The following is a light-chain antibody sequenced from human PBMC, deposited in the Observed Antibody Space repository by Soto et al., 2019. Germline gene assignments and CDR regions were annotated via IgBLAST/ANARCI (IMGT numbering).Light chain of an antibody. CDR2: QAS. CDR1: QSMSSW. V-gene: IGKV1-5*03. Sequence: DIQMTQSPSTLSASVGDRVTITCRASQSMSSWLAWYQQKPGRAPKLLIYQASSSEIGVPSRFSGSGSGTEFTLTISSLQPDDFATYYCQYYKESSTFGQGTRLEIK. CDR3: QYYKESST. J-gene: IGKJ1*01.